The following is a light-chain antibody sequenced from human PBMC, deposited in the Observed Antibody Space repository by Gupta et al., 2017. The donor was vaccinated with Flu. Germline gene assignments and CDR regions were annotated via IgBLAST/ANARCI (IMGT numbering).Light chain of an antibody. V-gene: IGKV1-17*01. CDR1: QGIRND. CDR3: VQHNTYRLT. J-gene: IGKJ4*01. CDR2: TAS. Sequence: DIQMTQSPSSLSASVGDRVTITCRASQGIRNDLGWLQQKPGEVPKRLIYTASILQTGVPSRFSGSGYGTEFTLTISSLQPEDFATDYCVQHNTYRLTCGGGTKVEIK.